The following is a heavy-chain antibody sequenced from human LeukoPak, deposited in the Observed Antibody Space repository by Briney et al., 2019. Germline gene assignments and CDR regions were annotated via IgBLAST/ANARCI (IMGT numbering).Heavy chain of an antibody. CDR2: IYYGGRT. CDR3: ARQVAYSGQFDY. V-gene: IGHV4-39*01. Sequence: SETLSLTCTVSGGSISSSSYYWGWIRQPPGKGLEFIGSIYYGGRTYYNPSLKSRVTISVDSSQNQLSLKLSSVTAADTAVYYCARQVAYSGQFDYWGQGTLVSVSS. D-gene: IGHD5-12*01. J-gene: IGHJ4*02. CDR1: GGSISSSSYY.